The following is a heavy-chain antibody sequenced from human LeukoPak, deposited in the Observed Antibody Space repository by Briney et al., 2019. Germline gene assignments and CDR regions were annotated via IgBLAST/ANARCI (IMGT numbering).Heavy chain of an antibody. Sequence: SETLSLTCAVYGGSFSGYYWSWIRQPPGKGLEWIGEINHSGSTNYNPSLKSRVTISVGTSKNQFSLKLSSVTAADTAVYYCARERMDYYDSSGSLCLDYWGQGTLVTVSS. CDR2: INHSGST. CDR3: ARERMDYYDSSGSLCLDY. V-gene: IGHV4-34*01. J-gene: IGHJ4*02. CDR1: GGSFSGYY. D-gene: IGHD3-22*01.